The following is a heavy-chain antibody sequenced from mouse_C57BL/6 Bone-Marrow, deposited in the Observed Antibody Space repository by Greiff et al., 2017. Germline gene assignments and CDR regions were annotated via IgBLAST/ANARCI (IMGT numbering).Heavy chain of an antibody. CDR1: GYSFTSYW. Sequence: VQLQQPGAELVMPWASVTLSCKASGYSFTSYWLHWVQQRPGQGLEWIGEIDPSDSYTNYNQQFKGKSTLTVDKSSSTAYMQLSSLTSEDSAVYYCARKTVGPSYAMDYWGQGTSVTVSS. D-gene: IGHD1-1*01. CDR2: IDPSDSYT. CDR3: ARKTVGPSYAMDY. V-gene: IGHV1-69*01. J-gene: IGHJ4*01.